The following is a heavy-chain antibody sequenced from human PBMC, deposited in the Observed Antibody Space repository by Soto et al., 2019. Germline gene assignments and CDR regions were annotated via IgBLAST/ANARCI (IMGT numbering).Heavy chain of an antibody. J-gene: IGHJ3*02. CDR3: ATQGHYGSGSYYPNAFAI. Sequence: ASVKVSCKASGYTFTSYGISWVRQAPGKGLEWMGGFDPEDGETIYAQKFQGRVTMTEDTSTDTAYMELSSLRSEDTAVYYRATQGHYGSGSYYPNAFAIWGQGTMVTVSS. CDR2: FDPEDGET. CDR1: GYTFTSYG. D-gene: IGHD3-10*01. V-gene: IGHV1-24*01.